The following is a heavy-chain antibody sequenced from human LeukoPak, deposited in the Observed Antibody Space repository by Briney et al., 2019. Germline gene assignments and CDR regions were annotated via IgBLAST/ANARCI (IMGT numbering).Heavy chain of an antibody. V-gene: IGHV3-66*01. Sequence: TGGSLRLSCAASGFTVSSNYMSWVRQAPGKGLEWVSVICSGGSTYYADSVKGRFTISRDNSKNTLYLQMNSLRAEDTAVYYCASSSSGYYYAPDYWGQGTLVTVSS. CDR3: ASSSSGYYYAPDY. D-gene: IGHD3-22*01. CDR2: ICSGGST. J-gene: IGHJ4*02. CDR1: GFTVSSNY.